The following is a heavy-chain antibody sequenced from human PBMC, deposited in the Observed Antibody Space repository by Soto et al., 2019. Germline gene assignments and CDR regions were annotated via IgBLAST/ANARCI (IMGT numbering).Heavy chain of an antibody. CDR1: GDSISTDY. J-gene: IGHJ4*02. CDR3: AKNWNWGSLVH. V-gene: IGHV4-59*08. D-gene: IGHD7-27*01. CDR2: IYYGGST. Sequence: SETLCLTCPVSGDSISTDYWSWIRQSPGKGLEWIGFIYYGGSTNYNPSLKSRVTISVDTPKNQFSLKLSSVTAADTAVYYCAKNWNWGSLVHWGQGTLVTVSS.